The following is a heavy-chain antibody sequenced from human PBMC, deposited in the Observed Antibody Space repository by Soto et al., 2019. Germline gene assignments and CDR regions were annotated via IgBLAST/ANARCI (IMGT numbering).Heavy chain of an antibody. J-gene: IGHJ4*02. CDR2: IYYSGTA. CDR1: GGSVRSGDYY. D-gene: IGHD5-18*01. CDR3: ARRAYTYGHGEYFDY. V-gene: IGHV4-30-4*01. Sequence: PSETLSLTCSASGGSVRSGDYYWSWIRQPPGKGLEWIGYIYYSGTAYYSSSLKSRVTISLGTSNNQFFLSLRSVSAADTAVYYCARRAYTYGHGEYFDYWGQGALVTVSS.